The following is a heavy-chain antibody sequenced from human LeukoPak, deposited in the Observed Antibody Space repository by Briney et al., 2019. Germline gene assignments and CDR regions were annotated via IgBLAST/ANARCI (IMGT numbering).Heavy chain of an antibody. CDR3: ARPGWFDP. CDR1: GGSISSSSYY. D-gene: IGHD3-10*01. J-gene: IGHJ5*02. CDR2: IYYSGST. Sequence: PSETLSLTCTVSGGSISSSSYYWGWLRQPPGTGLEWMGSIYYSGSTYYNPSLKTRVTISVDTSKNQFSLKLSSVTAADTAVYYCARPGWFDPWGQGTLVTVSS. V-gene: IGHV4-39*01.